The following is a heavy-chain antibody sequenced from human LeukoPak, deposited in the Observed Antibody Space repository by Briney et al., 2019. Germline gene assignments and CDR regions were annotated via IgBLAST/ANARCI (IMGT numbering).Heavy chain of an antibody. CDR3: ARARGGSEDAFDI. J-gene: IGHJ3*02. Sequence: PSETLSLTCTVSGGSISSGGYYWSWIRQPPGKGLEWIGYIYHSGSTYYNPSLKSRVTISVDRSKNQFSLKLSSVTAADTAVYYWARARGGSEDAFDIWGQGTMVTVSS. V-gene: IGHV4-30-2*01. CDR1: GGSISSGGYY. CDR2: IYHSGST. D-gene: IGHD4-23*01.